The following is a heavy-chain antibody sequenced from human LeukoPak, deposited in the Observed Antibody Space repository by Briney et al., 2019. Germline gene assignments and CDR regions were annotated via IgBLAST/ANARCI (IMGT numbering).Heavy chain of an antibody. J-gene: IGHJ6*04. CDR2: IIPVYGTT. V-gene: IGHV1-69*05. CDR3: ATNLVVESWITYMDV. CDR1: GGSFSVYV. Sequence: SVKVSCKAAGGSFSVYVITWVRQAPGQGLEWMGGIIPVYGTTNYAQKFQGRATITTDESTSTVYMELSSLRSEDTAIYYCATNLVVESWITYMDVWGRGTTVTVSS. D-gene: IGHD3-10*01.